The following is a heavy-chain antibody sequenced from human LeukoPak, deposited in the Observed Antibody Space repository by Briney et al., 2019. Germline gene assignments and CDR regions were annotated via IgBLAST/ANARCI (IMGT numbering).Heavy chain of an antibody. D-gene: IGHD4-17*01. CDR1: NASISSNTYY. Sequence: PSETLSLTCTVSNASISSNTYYRAWIRQPPGKGLEYIGSINYRGSTYYNPSLKSRVTLSVDTSKNQFSLKLNSVTAADTAVYYCARTMTTVLGWFDPWGQGTLVTVSS. CDR2: INYRGST. CDR3: ARTMTTVLGWFDP. J-gene: IGHJ5*02. V-gene: IGHV4-39*07.